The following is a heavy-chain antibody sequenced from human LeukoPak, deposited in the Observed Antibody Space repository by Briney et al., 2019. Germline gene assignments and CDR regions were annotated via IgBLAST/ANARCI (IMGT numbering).Heavy chain of an antibody. J-gene: IGHJ4*02. CDR3: TRSTYSYVSFDY. Sequence: GGSLRLSCAASGFTFSSYWMHWVRQAPGKGLVWVSRINGDGSSTTYADSVKGRFTISRDNAKNTLYLQMNSLRAEDTALYYCTRSTYSYVSFDYWGQGTLVTVPS. CDR2: INGDGSST. D-gene: IGHD5-18*01. V-gene: IGHV3-74*01. CDR1: GFTFSSYW.